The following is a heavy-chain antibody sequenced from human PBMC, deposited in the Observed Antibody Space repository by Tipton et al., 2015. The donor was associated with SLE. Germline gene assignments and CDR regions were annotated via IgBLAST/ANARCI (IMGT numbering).Heavy chain of an antibody. CDR2: INYSGSA. Sequence: TLSLTCTVSDGSFTRHYWSWIRRPPGKALEWIAYINYSGSANYNPSLKSRVTMSVDTSKNQFSLKLSSVTAADTAVYYCARRRGSSWYEDYFDYWGQGTLVTVSS. D-gene: IGHD6-13*01. CDR1: DGSFTRHY. CDR3: ARRRGSSWYEDYFDY. V-gene: IGHV4-59*07. J-gene: IGHJ4*02.